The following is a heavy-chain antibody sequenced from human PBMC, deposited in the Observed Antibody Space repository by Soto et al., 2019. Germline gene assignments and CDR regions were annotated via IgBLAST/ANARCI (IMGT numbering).Heavy chain of an antibody. Sequence: EVQLLESGGGLVQPGGSLRLSCAASGLTFSSHAMSWVRQAPGKGLQWVSAISGSGGVTYYADSVKGRFTISRDNSKNTRNLKRTGLRAEAPALYYCPKNITVTTPHYGMDVWGQGTTVTVSS. CDR3: PKNITVTTPHYGMDV. V-gene: IGHV3-23*01. J-gene: IGHJ6*02. CDR1: GLTFSSHA. CDR2: ISGSGGVT. D-gene: IGHD4-17*01.